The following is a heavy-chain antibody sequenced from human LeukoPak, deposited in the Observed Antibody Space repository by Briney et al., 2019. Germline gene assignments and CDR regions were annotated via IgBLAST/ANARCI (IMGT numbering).Heavy chain of an antibody. CDR1: GGSISSSSYY. V-gene: IGHV4-39*01. D-gene: IGHD3-3*01. CDR3: ASISLWSGYKTYYMDV. J-gene: IGHJ6*03. Sequence: SETLSLTCTVSGGSISSSSYYWGWIRQPPGKGLEWIGSIYYSGSTYYNPSLKSRVTISVDTSKNQFSLKLSSVTAADTAVYYCASISLWSGYKTYYMDVWGKGTTVTVSS. CDR2: IYYSGST.